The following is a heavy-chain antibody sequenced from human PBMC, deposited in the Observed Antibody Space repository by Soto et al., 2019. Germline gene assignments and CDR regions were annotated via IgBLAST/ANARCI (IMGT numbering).Heavy chain of an antibody. J-gene: IGHJ6*02. CDR2: ISSSSSYI. CDR3: ASLGYCSSTSCPRDLYYYYGMDV. D-gene: IGHD2-2*01. Sequence: EVQLVESGGGLVKPGGSLRLSCAASGFTFSSYSMNWVRQAPGKGLEWVSSISSSSSYIYYADSVKGRFTISRDNAKNSLYLQMNSLRAEDTAAYYCASLGYCSSTSCPRDLYYYYGMDVWGQGTTVTVSS. V-gene: IGHV3-21*01. CDR1: GFTFSSYS.